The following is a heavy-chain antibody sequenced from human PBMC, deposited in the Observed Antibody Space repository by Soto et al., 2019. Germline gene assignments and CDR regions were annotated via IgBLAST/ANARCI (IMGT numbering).Heavy chain of an antibody. V-gene: IGHV3-53*01. CDR3: ATWLQREHAFEV. J-gene: IGHJ3*01. CDR1: GFSFGGKNY. D-gene: IGHD6-19*01. Sequence: DVQLEESGGGLIQPGGSLRLSCAASGFSFGGKNYLTWVRQPPGKGLEWVSGLYRTDGTYYADSVKGRFSVSRDNSKTTFYLQLPSLRPEDTALYFCATWLQREHAFEVWGRGTMVTVSS. CDR2: LYRTDGT.